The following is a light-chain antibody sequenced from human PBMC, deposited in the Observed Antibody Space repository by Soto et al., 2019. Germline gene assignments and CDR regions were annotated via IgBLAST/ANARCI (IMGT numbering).Light chain of an antibody. Sequence: EIVLTQSPGTLSLSPGERATLSCRASQNDGSRYLAWYQQKPGQAPRLLIYGTSNSATGIPDRFSGSGSGTDFSLTISSLEPGDLAVYYCQQDGSSPRTFGQGTKVEIK. CDR2: GTS. V-gene: IGKV3-20*01. J-gene: IGKJ1*01. CDR3: QQDGSSPRT. CDR1: QNDGSRY.